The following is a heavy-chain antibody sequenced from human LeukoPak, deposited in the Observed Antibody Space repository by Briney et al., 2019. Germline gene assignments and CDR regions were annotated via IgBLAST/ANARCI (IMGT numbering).Heavy chain of an antibody. CDR2: ISGDGGST. CDR3: AKDILVDYYDSSGYFSY. D-gene: IGHD3-22*01. J-gene: IGHJ4*02. V-gene: IGHV3-43*02. Sequence: GGSLRLSCAASGCTFDDYAMHWVRQAPGKGLEWVSLISGDGGSTYYADSVKGRFTISRDNSKNSLYLQMNSLRTEDTALYYCAKDILVDYYDSSGYFSYWGQGTLVTVSS. CDR1: GCTFDDYA.